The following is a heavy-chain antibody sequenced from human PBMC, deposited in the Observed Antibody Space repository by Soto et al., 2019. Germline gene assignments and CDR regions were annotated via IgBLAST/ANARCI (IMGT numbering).Heavy chain of an antibody. Sequence: GASVKVSCKASGYTFTSYGISWVRQAPGQGLEWMGWIIAYHGKTNYAQKFQGRVTITADKSTSTAYMELRSLRSEDTAVYYCAANRGVTRAGYWGQGTLVTVSS. CDR1: GYTFTSYG. V-gene: IGHV1-18*01. J-gene: IGHJ4*02. D-gene: IGHD4-4*01. CDR3: AANRGVTRAGY. CDR2: IIAYHGKT.